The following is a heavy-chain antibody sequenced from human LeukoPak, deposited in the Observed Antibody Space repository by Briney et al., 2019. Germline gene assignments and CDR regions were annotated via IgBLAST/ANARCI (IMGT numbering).Heavy chain of an antibody. J-gene: IGHJ3*02. Sequence: GGSLRLSCAASGFTFSSYDMSWVRQAPGKGLEWVSSIRLSTNGKTYADSVKGLFTISTDNAKNTLYLQMDSLRAEDTAIYYCAKALTRWAFDIWGQGTMVTVSS. D-gene: IGHD3-16*01. CDR1: GFTFSSYD. V-gene: IGHV3-23*05. CDR2: IRLSTNGK. CDR3: AKALTRWAFDI.